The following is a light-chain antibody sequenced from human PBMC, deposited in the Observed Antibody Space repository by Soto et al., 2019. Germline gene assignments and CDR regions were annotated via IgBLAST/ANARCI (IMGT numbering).Light chain of an antibody. Sequence: QSVLTQPASVSGSPGQSITISCTGTSSDVGGYNYVSWYQQHPGKAPKLMIYDVSNRPSGVSNRFSGSKSGNTASLTISGLQAEDEADYYCSSYTSSSTFYAFGTGTKVTVL. CDR2: DVS. J-gene: IGLJ1*01. V-gene: IGLV2-14*01. CDR1: SSDVGGYNY. CDR3: SSYTSSSTFYA.